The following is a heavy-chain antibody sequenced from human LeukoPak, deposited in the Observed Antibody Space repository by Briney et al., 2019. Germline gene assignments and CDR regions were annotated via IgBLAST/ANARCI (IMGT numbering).Heavy chain of an antibody. Sequence: PSETLSLTCTVSGGSISSYYWSWIRQPAGKGLEWIGRLYTSGSTNYIPSLKSRVTMSVDTSKNQFSLKLSSVTAADTALYYCTRDNGGDWYAFDIWGQGTVVTVSS. J-gene: IGHJ3*02. CDR3: TRDNGGDWYAFDI. CDR2: LYTSGST. D-gene: IGHD2-21*02. CDR1: GGSISSYY. V-gene: IGHV4-4*07.